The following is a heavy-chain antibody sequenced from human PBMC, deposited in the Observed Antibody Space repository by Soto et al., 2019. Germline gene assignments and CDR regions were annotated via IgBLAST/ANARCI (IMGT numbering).Heavy chain of an antibody. D-gene: IGHD4-17*01. Sequence: GGSLRLSCAASGFALSSSAVTWVRQAPGKGLEWVSTISRSGSTIYYADSVKGRFTLSRDNSENTVYVQMNSLRVDDTALYFCAKDAGYADVWGQGTLVTVSS. CDR3: AKDAGYADV. V-gene: IGHV3-23*01. CDR2: ISRSGSTI. J-gene: IGHJ4*02. CDR1: GFALSSSA.